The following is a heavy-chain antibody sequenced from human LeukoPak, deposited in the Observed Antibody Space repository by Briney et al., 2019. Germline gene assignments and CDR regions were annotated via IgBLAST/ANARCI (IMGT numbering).Heavy chain of an antibody. CDR1: GGTFSSYA. V-gene: IGHV1-69*13. CDR2: IIPIFGTA. CDR3: ARATSLLRFLEWWYYYYGMDV. Sequence: SVKVSCTASGGTFSSYAISWVRQAPGQGLEWMGGIIPIFGTANYAQKFQGRVTITADESTSTAYMELSSLRSEDTAVYYCARATSLLRFLEWWYYYYGMDVWGQGTTVTVSS. J-gene: IGHJ6*02. D-gene: IGHD3-3*01.